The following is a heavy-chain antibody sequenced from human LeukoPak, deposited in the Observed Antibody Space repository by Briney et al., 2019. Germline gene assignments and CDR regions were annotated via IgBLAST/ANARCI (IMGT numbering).Heavy chain of an antibody. Sequence: PGGSLRLSCAASGFTFSSYGMHWVRQAPGKGLEWVAVIWYDGSNKYYADSVKGRFTISRDNSKNTLHLQMNSLRAEDTAVYYCARDKGKTGPFDYWGQGTLVTVSS. CDR2: IWYDGSNK. D-gene: IGHD3-9*01. V-gene: IGHV3-33*01. CDR3: ARDKGKTGPFDY. J-gene: IGHJ4*02. CDR1: GFTFSSYG.